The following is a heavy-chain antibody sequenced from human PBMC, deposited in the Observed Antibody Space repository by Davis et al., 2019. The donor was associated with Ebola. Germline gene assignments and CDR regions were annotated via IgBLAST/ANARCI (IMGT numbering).Heavy chain of an antibody. Sequence: GGSLRLSCAASGFTFSSYDMHWVRQAPGKGLEWVAVISYDGSNKYYADSVKGRFTISRDNSKNTLYLQMNSLRAEDTAVYYCARDSPYSNHNWFDPWGQGTLVTVSS. J-gene: IGHJ5*02. D-gene: IGHD4-11*01. CDR2: ISYDGSNK. CDR1: GFTFSSYD. CDR3: ARDSPYSNHNWFDP. V-gene: IGHV3-30*03.